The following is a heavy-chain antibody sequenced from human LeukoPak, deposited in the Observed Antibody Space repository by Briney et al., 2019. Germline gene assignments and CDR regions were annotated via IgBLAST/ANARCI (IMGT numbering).Heavy chain of an antibody. CDR3: ARRDTAMAFDY. Sequence: PGGSLRLSCAASGFTFSTYSMNWVRQAPGKGLEWVSYISSSTSTIYYADSVKGRFTISRDNAKNTLYLQMNSLRAEDTAVYYCARRDTAMAFDYWGQGTLVTVSS. D-gene: IGHD5-18*01. CDR1: GFTFSTYS. V-gene: IGHV3-48*04. CDR2: ISSSTSTI. J-gene: IGHJ4*02.